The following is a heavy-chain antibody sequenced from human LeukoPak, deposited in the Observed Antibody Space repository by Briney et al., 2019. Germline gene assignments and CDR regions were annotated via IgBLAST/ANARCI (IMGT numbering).Heavy chain of an antibody. CDR1: NGSISSHY. CDR3: ARNERRAQMDTYYAYFYYMDV. V-gene: IGHV4-59*11. Sequence: SETLSLTCTVSNGSISSHYWSWIRQPPGKGLEWIGLIYSSGYTNYNPSLKSRVTISVDTSRNQFSLKLSSATAADTAVYYCARNERRAQMDTYYAYFYYMDVWGKGSTVTVSS. J-gene: IGHJ6*03. D-gene: IGHD5-24*01. CDR2: IYSSGYT.